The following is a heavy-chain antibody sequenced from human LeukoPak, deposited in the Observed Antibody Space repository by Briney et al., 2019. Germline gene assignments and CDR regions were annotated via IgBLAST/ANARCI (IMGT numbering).Heavy chain of an antibody. Sequence: SVKVSCKASGGTFGSYAISWARQAPGQGLEWMGGIIPIFGTANYAQKFQGRVTITADESTSTAYMELSSLRSEDTAVYYCARDRSDHYYDSSGYYKVHAFDIWGQGTMVTVSS. CDR1: GGTFGSYA. J-gene: IGHJ3*02. D-gene: IGHD3-22*01. CDR3: ARDRSDHYYDSSGYYKVHAFDI. CDR2: IIPIFGTA. V-gene: IGHV1-69*13.